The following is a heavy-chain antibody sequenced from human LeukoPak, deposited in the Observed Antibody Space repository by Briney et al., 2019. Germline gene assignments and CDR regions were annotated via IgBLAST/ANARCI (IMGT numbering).Heavy chain of an antibody. CDR1: GYTFTGYG. D-gene: IGHD1-14*01. CDR2: ISAYNGNT. Sequence: ASVKVSCKASGYTFTGYGISWVRQAPGQGLEWMGWISAYNGNTNYAQKLQGRVTMTTDTSTSTAYMELRSLRSGDTAVYYCARNQVGLNWFDPWGQGTLVTVSS. V-gene: IGHV1-18*01. J-gene: IGHJ5*02. CDR3: ARNQVGLNWFDP.